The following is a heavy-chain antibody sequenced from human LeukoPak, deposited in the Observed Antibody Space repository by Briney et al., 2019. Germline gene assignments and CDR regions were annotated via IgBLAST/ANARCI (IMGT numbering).Heavy chain of an antibody. CDR3: ARYCSGGSCYHNWFDP. J-gene: IGHJ5*02. Sequence: SETLSLTCAVYGGSFSGYYWSWIRQPPGKGLEWIGEINHSGSTNYNPSLKSRVTISVDTSKNQFPLKLSSVTAADTAVYYCARYCSGGSCYHNWFDPWGQGTLVTVSS. CDR2: INHSGST. D-gene: IGHD2-15*01. V-gene: IGHV4-34*01. CDR1: GGSFSGYY.